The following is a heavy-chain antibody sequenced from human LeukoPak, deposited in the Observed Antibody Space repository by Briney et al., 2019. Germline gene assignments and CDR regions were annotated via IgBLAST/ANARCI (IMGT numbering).Heavy chain of an antibody. D-gene: IGHD6-19*01. Sequence: SVKVSCKASGGTFISYAISWVRQAPGQGLEWMGGIIPIFGTANYAQKFQGRVTITADESTSTAYMELSSLRSEDTAVYYCARGFPQSHDYIAVAGEGGYFDYWGQGTLVTVSS. CDR2: IIPIFGTA. V-gene: IGHV1-69*13. CDR3: ARGFPQSHDYIAVAGEGGYFDY. CDR1: GGTFISYA. J-gene: IGHJ4*02.